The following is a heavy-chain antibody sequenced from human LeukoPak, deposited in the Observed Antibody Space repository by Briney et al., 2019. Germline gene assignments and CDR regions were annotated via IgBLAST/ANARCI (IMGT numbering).Heavy chain of an antibody. V-gene: IGHV3-53*01. Sequence: GGSLRLSCAASGFTVSSNYMSWVRQAPGKGLEWVSVIYSGGSTYYADSVKGRFTISRDNSKNTLYLQMNSLRAEDTAVYYCARHGGIAAAHIDYWGQGTLVTVSS. CDR2: IYSGGST. J-gene: IGHJ4*02. D-gene: IGHD6-13*01. CDR3: ARHGGIAAAHIDY. CDR1: GFTVSSNY.